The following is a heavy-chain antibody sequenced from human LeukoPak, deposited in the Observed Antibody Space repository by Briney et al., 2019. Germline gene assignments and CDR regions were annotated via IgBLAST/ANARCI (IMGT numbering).Heavy chain of an antibody. CDR3: ITGIVVVPAAIYYFDY. CDR2: IKSKTDGGTT. V-gene: IGHV3-15*01. Sequence: SGGSVRLSCAASGFTFSNAWMSWVRQAPGKGREWVGRIKSKTDGGTTDYAAPVKGRFTISRDDSKNTLYLQMNSLKTEDTAVYYCITGIVVVPAAIYYFDYWGRGTLVTVSS. D-gene: IGHD2-2*02. J-gene: IGHJ4*02. CDR1: GFTFSNAW.